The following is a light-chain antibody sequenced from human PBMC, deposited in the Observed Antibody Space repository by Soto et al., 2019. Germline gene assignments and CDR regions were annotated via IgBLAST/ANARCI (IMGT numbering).Light chain of an antibody. CDR1: QSINTW. J-gene: IGKJ1*01. CDR3: QEYSSKVRT. CDR2: DAS. Sequence: DIQLTQSPSTLSASVGDRVTLTCRASQSINTWLAWYQQKPGKAPSLLISDASSLESGVPSRFSGRGTGTEFTLIISGLQPEDCATYYCQEYSSKVRTFGLGTKVE. V-gene: IGKV1-5*01.